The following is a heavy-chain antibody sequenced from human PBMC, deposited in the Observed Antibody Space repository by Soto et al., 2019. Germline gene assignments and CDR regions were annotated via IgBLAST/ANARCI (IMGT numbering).Heavy chain of an antibody. D-gene: IGHD2-2*01. Sequence: QLQLQESGPGLVKPSETLSLTCSVSGGSLSSGPYSWGWIRQPPGKGLEWIGTFYYSGSTHYNPSLASRVTISVHTSKHQFSLKVTSVTDADTAMYYCARLGGYCSSTSCYGYYGMDVWGQGTTVTVSS. CDR3: ARLGGYCSSTSCYGYYGMDV. CDR2: FYYSGST. V-gene: IGHV4-39*01. J-gene: IGHJ6*02. CDR1: GGSLSSGPYS.